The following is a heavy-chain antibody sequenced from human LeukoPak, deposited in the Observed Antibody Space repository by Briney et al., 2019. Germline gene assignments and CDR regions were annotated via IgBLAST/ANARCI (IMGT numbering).Heavy chain of an antibody. CDR2: ISAYNGNT. Sequence: ASVKVSCKASGYTFTSYGISWVRQAPGQGLEWMGWISAYNGNTNYAQKLQGRVTMTRDTSISTAYMELSRLRSDDTAVYYCARGGDPDYYDSSGSDNWFDPWGQGTLVTVSS. V-gene: IGHV1-18*01. CDR1: GYTFTSYG. CDR3: ARGGDPDYYDSSGSDNWFDP. J-gene: IGHJ5*02. D-gene: IGHD3-22*01.